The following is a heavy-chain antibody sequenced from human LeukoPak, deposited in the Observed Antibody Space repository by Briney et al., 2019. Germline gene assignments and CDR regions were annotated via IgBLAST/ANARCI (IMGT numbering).Heavy chain of an antibody. Sequence: GGSLRLSCAASGFTFSSYSMNWVRQAPGKGLEWVSSISSSSSYIYYADSVKGRFTISRDNAKNSLYLQMDSLRAEDTAVYYCASPPGIAAAAPPGYYFDYWGQGTLVTGSS. J-gene: IGHJ4*02. CDR2: ISSSSSYI. CDR3: ASPPGIAAAAPPGYYFDY. D-gene: IGHD6-13*01. CDR1: GFTFSSYS. V-gene: IGHV3-21*01.